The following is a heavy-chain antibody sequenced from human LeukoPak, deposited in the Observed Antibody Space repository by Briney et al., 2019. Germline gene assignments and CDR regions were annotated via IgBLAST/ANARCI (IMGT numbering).Heavy chain of an antibody. V-gene: IGHV1-69*04. CDR2: IIPILGIA. Sequence: SVKVSCKASGGTFSSYAISWVRQAPGQGLEWMERIIPILGIANYAQKFQGRVTITADKSTSTAYMELSSLRSEDTAVYYCARDRMGATGSTDYWGQGTLVTVSS. J-gene: IGHJ4*02. D-gene: IGHD1-26*01. CDR3: ARDRMGATGSTDY. CDR1: GGTFSSYA.